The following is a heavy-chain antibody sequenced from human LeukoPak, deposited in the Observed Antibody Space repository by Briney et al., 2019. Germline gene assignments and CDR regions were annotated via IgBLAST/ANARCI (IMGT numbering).Heavy chain of an antibody. D-gene: IGHD6-13*01. CDR2: IYPGDSYT. CDR1: GYRFTSYW. Sequence: GESLKISFKGSGYRFTSYWIGWVRQMPGKGLEWMGIIYPGDSYTRYSPSFQGQVTISAAKSISTAYLQWSSLKASDTATYYCARCSSSRTRPFARYYYYYYMDVWGKGTTVTVSS. CDR3: ARCSSSRTRPFARYYYYYYMDV. V-gene: IGHV5-51*01. J-gene: IGHJ6*03.